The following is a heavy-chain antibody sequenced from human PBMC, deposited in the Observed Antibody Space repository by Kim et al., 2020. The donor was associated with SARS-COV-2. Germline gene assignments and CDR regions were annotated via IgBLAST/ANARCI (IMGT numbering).Heavy chain of an antibody. Sequence: YAYSVKGRFTISRDNSKNMLYLQMDSLRAEDTALSYCAKAGGSGSYSFDYWGQGTLVTVSS. J-gene: IGHJ4*02. V-gene: IGHV3-23*03. CDR3: AKAGGSGSYSFDY. D-gene: IGHD3-10*01.